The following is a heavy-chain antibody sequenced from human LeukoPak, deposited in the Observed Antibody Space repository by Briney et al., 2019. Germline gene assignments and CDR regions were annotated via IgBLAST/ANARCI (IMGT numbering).Heavy chain of an antibody. CDR2: ISGSGIYT. CDR3: ARDMDTSGHFSWFDP. J-gene: IGHJ5*02. Sequence: GGSLRLSCAASGFTFSSYNMNWVRQAPGKGLECVSSISGSGIYTYYADSVKGRLTISRDNAKNSLYLQINSLRAEDTAVYYCARDMDTSGHFSWFDPWGQGARVTVSS. CDR1: GFTFSSYN. D-gene: IGHD3-22*01. V-gene: IGHV3-21*01.